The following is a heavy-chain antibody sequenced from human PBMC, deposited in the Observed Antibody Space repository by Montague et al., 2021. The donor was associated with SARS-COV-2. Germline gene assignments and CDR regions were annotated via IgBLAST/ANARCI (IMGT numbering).Heavy chain of an antibody. V-gene: IGHV4-4*07. Sequence: SETLSLTCSVSGDSITPYGDSIGGYFWSWIRQPAGKGLEWIGRIYANGNFDYNPSLNSRVSMSMDTSKQEFSMGLISVTAADTAVFSCAGDAYYFGLGREKDGAFAPWGQGILVT. D-gene: IGHD2/OR15-2a*01. CDR2: IYANGNF. J-gene: IGHJ5*02. CDR3: AGDAYYFGLGREKDGAFAP. CDR1: GDSITPYGDSIGGYF.